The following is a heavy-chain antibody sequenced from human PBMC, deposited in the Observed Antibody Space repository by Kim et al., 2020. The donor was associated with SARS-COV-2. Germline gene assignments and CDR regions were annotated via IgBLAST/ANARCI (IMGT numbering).Heavy chain of an antibody. CDR1: SFTLGHFA. CDR3: AKDLNLGFDS. CDR2: ISDSGDTT. Sequence: GGSLRLSCAASSFTLGHFAMNWVRQAPGKGLEWVSCISDSGDTTYYADSVKGRFTISRDNSKNTLFLQMNSLRADDTAMYYCAKDLNLGFDSWGQGTLVT. V-gene: IGHV3-23*01. D-gene: IGHD7-27*01. J-gene: IGHJ4*02.